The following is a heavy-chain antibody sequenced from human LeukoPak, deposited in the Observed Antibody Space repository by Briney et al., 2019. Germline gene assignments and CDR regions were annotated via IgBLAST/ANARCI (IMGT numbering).Heavy chain of an antibody. V-gene: IGHV1-18*01. CDR1: GYTFTSYG. Sequence: ASVKVSCKASGYTFTSYGISWVRQAPGHRLEWMGWISAYNGKTNYAQKLQGRVTMTTDTSTNKAYMELRSLRSDDPAVYYCARDRKLNYGGNPESAFDIWGQGTMVTVSS. J-gene: IGHJ3*02. D-gene: IGHD4-23*01. CDR2: ISAYNGKT. CDR3: ARDRKLNYGGNPESAFDI.